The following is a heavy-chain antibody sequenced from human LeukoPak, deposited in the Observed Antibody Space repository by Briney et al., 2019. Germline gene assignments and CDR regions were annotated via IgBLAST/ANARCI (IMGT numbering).Heavy chain of an antibody. J-gene: IGHJ4*02. CDR2: FGTRSTSV. Sequence: GGSLRLSCAASGFTFSRYNMNWIRQAPGKGLEWVSSFGTRSTSVYHAGSVKGRFAISRDNAKNSLYLQMNSLRAEDTALYYCAREVSEGFDFWGQGTLVTVSS. CDR3: AREVSEGFDF. V-gene: IGHV3-21*01. D-gene: IGHD3-22*01. CDR1: GFTFSRYN.